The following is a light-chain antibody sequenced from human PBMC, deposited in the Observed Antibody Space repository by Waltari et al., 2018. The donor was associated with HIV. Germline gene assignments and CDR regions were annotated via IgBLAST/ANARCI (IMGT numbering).Light chain of an antibody. J-gene: IGLJ3*02. CDR2: EAI. Sequence: QSALTQPASVSGSPGQSITISCTGSINDIGAYHYVSWYQHHPGKAPNLIISEAINRPSGVSNCFSGSMAGTTASLTISGLQAADEADYYCSSYTILTTRVFGGGTKLTVL. CDR1: INDIGAYHY. CDR3: SSYTILTTRV. V-gene: IGLV2-14*01.